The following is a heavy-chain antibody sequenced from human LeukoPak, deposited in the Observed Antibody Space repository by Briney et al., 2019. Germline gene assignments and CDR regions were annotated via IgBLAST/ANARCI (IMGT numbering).Heavy chain of an antibody. Sequence: ASVKVSCKASGYTFTSYYMHWVRQAPGQGLEWMGIINPSGGSTSYAQKFQGRVTMTRDTSTSTVYMALSSLRSEDTAVYYCAREGGVNRLIQGWFDPWGQGTLVTVSS. CDR3: AREGGVNRLIQGWFDP. J-gene: IGHJ5*02. V-gene: IGHV1-46*01. D-gene: IGHD3-16*02. CDR2: INPSGGST. CDR1: GYTFTSYY.